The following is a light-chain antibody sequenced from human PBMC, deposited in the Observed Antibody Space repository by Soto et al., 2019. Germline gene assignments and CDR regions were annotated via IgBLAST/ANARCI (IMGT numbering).Light chain of an antibody. J-gene: IGKJ1*01. V-gene: IGKV1-5*03. Sequence: DIQMTQSPSTLSASVGDRVTITCRASQSISGSLAWYQQRPGKVPKLLIYEASSLKSGVPSRFSGGGSGTEFTLTINSLQPDDFATYYCQYYKIYSAFGQGTKVELK. CDR3: QYYKIYSA. CDR2: EAS. CDR1: QSISGS.